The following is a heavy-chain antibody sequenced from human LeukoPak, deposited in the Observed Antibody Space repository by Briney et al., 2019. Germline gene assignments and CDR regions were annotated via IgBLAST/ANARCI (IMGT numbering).Heavy chain of an antibody. V-gene: IGHV1-69*05. CDR2: IIPIFGTA. CDR1: GGTFSSYA. D-gene: IGHD6-13*01. J-gene: IGHJ5*02. CDR3: ARGVDSSSHRNWFDP. Sequence: SVKVSCKASGGTFSSYAISWVRQAPGQGLEWMGGIIPIFGTANYAQKFQGRVTITTDESTSTAYMELSSLRSEDTAVYYCARGVDSSSHRNWFDPWAREPWSPSPQ.